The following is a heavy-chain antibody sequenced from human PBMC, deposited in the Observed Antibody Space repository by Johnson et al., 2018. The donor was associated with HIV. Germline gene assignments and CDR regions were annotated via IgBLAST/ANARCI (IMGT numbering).Heavy chain of an antibody. CDR2: IRYDGSNK. V-gene: IGHV3-30*02. Sequence: QVQLVESGGGVVRPGGSLRLSCAASGFTFSSYGMHWVRQAPGKGLEWVAFIRYDGSNKYYADSVKGRFTISRDDSKNTLYLQMNSRKPEDTAVYYCTTAYPTGYSSSKMLDTFDSWGQGTMVTVSS. CDR3: TTAYPTGYSSSKMLDTFDS. J-gene: IGHJ3*02. D-gene: IGHD6-13*01. CDR1: GFTFSSYG.